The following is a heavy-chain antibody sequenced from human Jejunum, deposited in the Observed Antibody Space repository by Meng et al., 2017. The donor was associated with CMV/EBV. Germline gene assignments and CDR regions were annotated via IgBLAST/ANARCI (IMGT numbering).Heavy chain of an antibody. D-gene: IGHD6-13*01. CDR2: VYMSGST. CDR1: GGSISGYY. CDR3: ARDRMAAPGTFEY. J-gene: IGHJ4*02. V-gene: IGHV4-4*07. Sequence: QVHLPESGPGPVKPSETLSLTGTVSGGSISGYYWNWIRQPAGKGLEWIGRVYMSGSTNYNPSLRSRVAMSVDTSKTQFSLRLTSVTAADTAVYYCARDRMAAPGTFEYWGQGTLVTASS.